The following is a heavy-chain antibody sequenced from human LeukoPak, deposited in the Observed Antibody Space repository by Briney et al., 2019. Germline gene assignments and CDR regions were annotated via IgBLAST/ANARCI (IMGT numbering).Heavy chain of an antibody. CDR1: GFTFSSYW. J-gene: IGHJ4*02. D-gene: IGHD3-3*01. Sequence: PGGSLRLSCAASGFTFSSYWMSWVRQAPGKGLEWVANIKQDGSEKYYVDSVKGRFTISRDDSKNTAYLQMNSLKTEDTAVYYCISQNYDFWSGSTNFDYWGQGTLVTVSS. V-gene: IGHV3-7*03. CDR3: ISQNYDFWSGSTNFDY. CDR2: IKQDGSEK.